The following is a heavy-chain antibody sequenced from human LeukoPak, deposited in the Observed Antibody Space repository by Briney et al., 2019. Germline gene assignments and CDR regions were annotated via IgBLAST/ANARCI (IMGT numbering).Heavy chain of an antibody. CDR3: ARPARAVYDYVWGSYRSEFDY. Sequence: ASVKVSCKASRGTFSSYTISWVRQAPGQGLEWMGGIIPIFGTANYAQKFQGRVTITADESTSTAYMELSSLRSEDTAVYYCARPARAVYDYVWGSYRSEFDYWGQGTLVTVSS. V-gene: IGHV1-69*13. D-gene: IGHD3-16*02. CDR2: IIPIFGTA. CDR1: RGTFSSYT. J-gene: IGHJ4*02.